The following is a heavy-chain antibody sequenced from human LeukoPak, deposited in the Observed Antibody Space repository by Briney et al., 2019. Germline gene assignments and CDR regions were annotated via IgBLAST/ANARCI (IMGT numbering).Heavy chain of an antibody. Sequence: GGSLRLSCAASGFTFSYYSMNWVRQAPGKGLEWVSYMSSTSSTIYYTDSVEGRFTISRDNAKNSLYLQMNSLRDEDTAMYYCARGRTDLDYWGQGTLVTVSS. J-gene: IGHJ4*02. CDR2: MSSTSSTI. CDR3: ARGRTDLDY. V-gene: IGHV3-48*02. CDR1: GFTFSYYS.